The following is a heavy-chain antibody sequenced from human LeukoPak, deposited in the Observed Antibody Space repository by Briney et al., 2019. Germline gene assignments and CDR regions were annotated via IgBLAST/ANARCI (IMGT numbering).Heavy chain of an antibody. Sequence: SETLSLTCTVSGGSISSSSYYWGWIRQPPGKGLEWIGSIYYSGSTYYNPSLKSRVTISVDTSKNQFSLKLSSVTAADTAVYYCARALYDYYDSSGYAVFDYWGQGTLVTVSS. CDR3: ARALYDYYDSSGYAVFDY. CDR2: IYYSGST. J-gene: IGHJ4*02. V-gene: IGHV4-39*07. D-gene: IGHD3-22*01. CDR1: GGSISSSSYY.